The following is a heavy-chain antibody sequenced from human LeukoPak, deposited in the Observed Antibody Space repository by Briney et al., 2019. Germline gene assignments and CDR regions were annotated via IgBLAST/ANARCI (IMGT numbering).Heavy chain of an antibody. J-gene: IGHJ4*02. V-gene: IGHV4-39*01. CDR2: IYDNGNT. Sequence: SETLSLTCTVSGGSISSSAYSWGWIRQPPGKGFDWIGNIYDNGNTYYNPSLKSRVTISVDTSKNQFSLQLNSVTAADTAVYYCARQYGPGYSSTWYFDYWGQGTLVTVPS. CDR3: ARQYGPGYSSTWYFDY. D-gene: IGHD6-13*01. CDR1: GGSISSSAYS.